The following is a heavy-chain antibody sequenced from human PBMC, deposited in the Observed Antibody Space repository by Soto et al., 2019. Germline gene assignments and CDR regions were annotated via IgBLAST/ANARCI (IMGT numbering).Heavy chain of an antibody. CDR1: GYNFTSHY. D-gene: IGHD3-22*01. V-gene: IGHV1-46*01. CDR3: ARVGYSSTGTTFHYHGLDV. J-gene: IGHJ6*02. Sequence: VKVSCKASGYNFTSHYMHWVRQAPGQGLESMGIIYPRGGTTIYAQKFQGRVTMTRDTSTHTFYMELSSLRSEDTAMYYCARVGYSSTGTTFHYHGLDVWGQGTTVTVSS. CDR2: IYPRGGTT.